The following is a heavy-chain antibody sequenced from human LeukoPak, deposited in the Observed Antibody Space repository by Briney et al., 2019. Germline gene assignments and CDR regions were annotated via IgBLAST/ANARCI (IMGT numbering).Heavy chain of an antibody. D-gene: IGHD6-13*01. CDR3: ARVGVFSSSWLLH. Sequence: GGSLRLSCAASGFAFNYFGMNWVRQAPGKGLEWAAFISYDGSKKYYADSVKGRFTISRDDAKNSLYLQMNSLRAEDTAVYYCARVGVFSSSWLLHWGQGTLVTVSS. CDR2: ISYDGSKK. J-gene: IGHJ1*01. CDR1: GFAFNYFG. V-gene: IGHV3-30*03.